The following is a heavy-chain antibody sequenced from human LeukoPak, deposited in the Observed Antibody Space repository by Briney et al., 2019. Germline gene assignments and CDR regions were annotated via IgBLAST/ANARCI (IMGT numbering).Heavy chain of an antibody. J-gene: IGHJ4*02. CDR1: GGSISSGSYY. CDR2: IYTSGST. Sequence: SQTLSLTCTVSGGSISSGSYYWSWIRQPAGKGLEWIGRIYTSGSTNYNPSPKSRVTISVDTFKNQFSLKLSSVTAADTAVYYCARDRYKWELSDWGQGTLVTVSS. CDR3: ARDRYKWELSD. D-gene: IGHD1-26*01. V-gene: IGHV4-61*02.